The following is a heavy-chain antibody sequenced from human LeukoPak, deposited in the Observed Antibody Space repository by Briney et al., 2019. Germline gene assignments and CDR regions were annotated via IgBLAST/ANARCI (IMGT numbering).Heavy chain of an antibody. D-gene: IGHD6-19*01. CDR2: IHYSGIT. V-gene: IGHV4-59*08. Sequence: PSETLSLTCTVFAGSISGYYWSWIRQPPGKGLEWIGYIHYSGITNYNPSLKSRVSISVDTSKNQFSLKLSSVTAADTAVYYCARFHWLAYYFDYWGQGTLVTVSS. CDR3: ARFHWLAYYFDY. CDR1: AGSISGYY. J-gene: IGHJ4*02.